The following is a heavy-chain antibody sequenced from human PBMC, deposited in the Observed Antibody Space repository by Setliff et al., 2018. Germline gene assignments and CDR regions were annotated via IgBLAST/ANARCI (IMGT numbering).Heavy chain of an antibody. D-gene: IGHD2-2*01. CDR3: VRLGCSTTSCYYFDY. J-gene: IGHJ4*02. CDR2: ISGSGTTI. CDR1: GFTFSDYY. Sequence: GGSLRLSCAASGFTFSDYYMSWIRQAPGRGLEWVSYISGSGTTIYYADSVKGRFTISRDNAKNSLYLQMNTLRVEDTAVYFCVRLGCSTTSCYYFDYWGQGAQVTVSS. V-gene: IGHV3-11*04.